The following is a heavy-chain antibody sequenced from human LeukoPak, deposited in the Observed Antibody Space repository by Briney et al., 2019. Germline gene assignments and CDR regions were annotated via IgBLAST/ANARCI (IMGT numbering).Heavy chain of an antibody. CDR2: IWYDGSNK. CDR1: GFTFSSYW. Sequence: GGSLRLSCAASGFTFSSYWMSWVRQAPGKGLEWVAVIWYDGSNKYYADSVKGRFTISRDNSKNTLYLQMNSLRAEDTAVYYCARDFGSSPFDYWGQGTLVTVSS. V-gene: IGHV3-33*08. CDR3: ARDFGSSPFDY. D-gene: IGHD6-13*01. J-gene: IGHJ4*02.